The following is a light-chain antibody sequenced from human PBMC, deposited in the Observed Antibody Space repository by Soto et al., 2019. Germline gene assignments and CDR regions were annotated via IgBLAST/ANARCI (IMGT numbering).Light chain of an antibody. Sequence: VMKHSPETLSLSPGGSATISCRASQSVSSSYLSWYQQNPGQAPRLLIDGASTRATGIPARFSGSGSGTDFTLTISRVQPEDFAVYYCQPDYKLLTFGGGTKVDIK. CDR2: GAS. J-gene: IGKJ4*01. CDR3: QPDYKLLT. V-gene: IGKV3D-7*01. CDR1: QSVSSSY.